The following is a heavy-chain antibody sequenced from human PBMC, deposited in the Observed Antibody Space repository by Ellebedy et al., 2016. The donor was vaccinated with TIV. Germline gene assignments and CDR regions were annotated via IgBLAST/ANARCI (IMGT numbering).Heavy chain of an antibody. CDR1: GFIFSTYS. J-gene: IGHJ2*01. CDR3: ARGSGSYANWYFDL. D-gene: IGHD3-10*01. V-gene: IGHV3-48*01. CDR2: IRSSTNSI. Sequence: GGSLRLSXAASGFIFSTYSMNWVRQAPGKGLEWVAFIRSSTNSISYADSVKGRFTISRDDAENSLYLQMNSLRVEDTAVYYCARGSGSYANWYFDLWGRGTLVTVSS.